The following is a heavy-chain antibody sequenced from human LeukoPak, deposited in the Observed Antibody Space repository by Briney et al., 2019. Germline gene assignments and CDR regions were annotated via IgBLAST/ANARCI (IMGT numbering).Heavy chain of an antibody. CDR1: GYAFTDCG. Sequence: ASVKVSCKASGYAFTDCGIGWVRQAPGHGLEWVGWISGYTGATNYAQNLQARVTMTTDTATSTAYMELRSLTSDDTAMYYCARGWRSLQSNQISPFDSWGLGTLVTVSS. J-gene: IGHJ4*02. CDR3: ARGWRSLQSNQISPFDS. V-gene: IGHV1-18*04. CDR2: ISGYTGAT. D-gene: IGHD5-24*01.